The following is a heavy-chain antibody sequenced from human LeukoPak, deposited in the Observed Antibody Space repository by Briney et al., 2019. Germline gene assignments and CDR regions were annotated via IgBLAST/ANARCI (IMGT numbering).Heavy chain of an antibody. D-gene: IGHD6-19*01. CDR1: GGSISSYY. CDR3: ARVSVAVAGGFDY. Sequence: KPSETLSLTCTVSGGSISSYYWSWIRQPPGKGLEWIGYIYYSGSTNYNPSLKSRVTLSVDTSKNQFSLKLSSVTAADTAVYYCARVSVAVAGGFDYWGQGTLVTVSS. J-gene: IGHJ4*02. V-gene: IGHV4-59*08. CDR2: IYYSGST.